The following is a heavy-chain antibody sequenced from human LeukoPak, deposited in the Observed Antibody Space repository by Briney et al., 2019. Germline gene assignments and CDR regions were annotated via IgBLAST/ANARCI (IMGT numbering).Heavy chain of an antibody. V-gene: IGHV1-8*01. CDR1: GYTFTSYD. D-gene: IGHD6-19*01. Sequence: ASVKISCKASGYTFTSYDINWVRQAAGQGLEWMGWMSPYSGNTDYAQKFQGRVTMTRNTSISTAYMELTSLGPDDTAVYYCSRASVSSSGWYSGYWGQGSQVTVSS. CDR2: MSPYSGNT. CDR3: SRASVSSSGWYSGY. J-gene: IGHJ4*02.